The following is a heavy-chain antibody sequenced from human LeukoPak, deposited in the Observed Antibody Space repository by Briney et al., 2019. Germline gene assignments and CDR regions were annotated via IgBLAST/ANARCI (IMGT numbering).Heavy chain of an antibody. V-gene: IGHV1-69*04. Sequence: ASVTVSCTAAGGTFTSYAISWVRKAPGHGLEWMGRIIPIFGIANYAQKFPGRVTITADKSTSTAYMELSSLRSEDTAVYYCARGKRSGYLPSDYWGQGTLVTVSS. D-gene: IGHD3-3*01. CDR1: GGTFTSYA. J-gene: IGHJ4*02. CDR3: ARGKRSGYLPSDY. CDR2: IIPIFGIA.